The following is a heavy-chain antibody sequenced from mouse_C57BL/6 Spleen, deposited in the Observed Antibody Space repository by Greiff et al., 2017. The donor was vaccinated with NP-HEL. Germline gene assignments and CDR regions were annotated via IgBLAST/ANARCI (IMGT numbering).Heavy chain of an antibody. Sequence: VQLQESGAELARPGASVKLSCKASGYTFTSYGISWVKQRTGQGLEWIGEIYPRSGNTYYNEKFKGKATLTADKSSSTAYMELRSLTSEDSAVYFCEREEIYYGPYYYAMDYWGQGTSVTVSS. CDR3: EREEIYYGPYYYAMDY. V-gene: IGHV1-81*01. D-gene: IGHD2-1*01. CDR2: IYPRSGNT. J-gene: IGHJ4*01. CDR1: GYTFTSYG.